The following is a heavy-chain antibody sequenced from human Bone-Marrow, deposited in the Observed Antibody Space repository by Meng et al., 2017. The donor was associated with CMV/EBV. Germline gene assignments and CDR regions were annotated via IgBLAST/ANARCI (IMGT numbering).Heavy chain of an antibody. J-gene: IGHJ4*02. D-gene: IGHD6-6*01. CDR2: ISSSGSTI. V-gene: IGHV3-11*01. CDR3: ARDQVSSSFLDY. Sequence: GESLKISCAASGFTFSDYYMSWIRQAPGKGLEWVSYISSSGSTIYYADSVKGRFTISRDNAKNSLYLQMNSLRAEDTAVYYCARDQVSSSFLDYWGQGTLVAVSS. CDR1: GFTFSDYY.